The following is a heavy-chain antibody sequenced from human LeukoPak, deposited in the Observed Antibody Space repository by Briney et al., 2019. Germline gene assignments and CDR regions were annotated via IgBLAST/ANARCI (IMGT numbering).Heavy chain of an antibody. Sequence: ASVKVSCKASGYIFTAYYIHWVRQAPGQGLEWEGWINPDSGGTNYAQKFQGRVTMTRDKSISTAYMDLSRLRSGDTAVYYCARVTTLGYYINYWGQGTLVTVSS. D-gene: IGHD4-11*01. J-gene: IGHJ4*02. V-gene: IGHV1-2*02. CDR1: GYIFTAYY. CDR2: INPDSGGT. CDR3: ARVTTLGYYINY.